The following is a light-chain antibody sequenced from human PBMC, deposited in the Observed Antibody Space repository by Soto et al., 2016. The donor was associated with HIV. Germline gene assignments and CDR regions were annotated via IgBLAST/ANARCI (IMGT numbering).Light chain of an antibody. J-gene: IGLJ1*01. CDR3: NSRDNSGNHYV. Sequence: SSELTQDPAVSVALGQTVRITCRGDSLRRYYASWYQQKPGQAPVLVIYGKNNRPSGIPDRFSGSSSGNTASLTITGAQAEDEADYYCNSRDNSGNHYVFGTGTKVTVL. CDR1: SLRRYY. V-gene: IGLV3-19*01. CDR2: GKN.